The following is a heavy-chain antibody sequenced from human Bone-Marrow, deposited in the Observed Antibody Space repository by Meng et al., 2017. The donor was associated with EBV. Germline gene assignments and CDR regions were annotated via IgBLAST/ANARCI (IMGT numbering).Heavy chain of an antibody. CDR3: ARGPGRGVVARRAFSVGDY. D-gene: IGHD3-10*01. CDR2: INHSGST. J-gene: IGHJ4*02. Sequence: QGPPPQGGAGLLKPSEALSLTCAVYGGSFSGFYWSWIRQPPGKGLEWIGEINHSGSTNYNPSLKSRVTISVDTSKKQFSLKLSSVTAADTAVYYCARGPGRGVVARRAFSVGDYWGQGTLVTVSS. CDR1: GGSFSGFY. V-gene: IGHV4-34*01.